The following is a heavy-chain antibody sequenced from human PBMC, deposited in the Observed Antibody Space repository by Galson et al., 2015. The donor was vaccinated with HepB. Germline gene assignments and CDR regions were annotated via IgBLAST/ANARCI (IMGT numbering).Heavy chain of an antibody. CDR1: GCTFTGYY. J-gene: IGHJ1*01. CDR3: ARARGLYSSGWYAYFQH. D-gene: IGHD6-19*01. CDR2: INPNSGGT. Sequence: SVKVSCKASGCTFTGYYMHWVRQAPGQGLEWMGWINPNSGGTNYAQKFQGWVTMTRDTSISTAYMELSRLRSDDTAVYYCARARGLYSSGWYAYFQHWGQGTLVAVSS. V-gene: IGHV1-2*04.